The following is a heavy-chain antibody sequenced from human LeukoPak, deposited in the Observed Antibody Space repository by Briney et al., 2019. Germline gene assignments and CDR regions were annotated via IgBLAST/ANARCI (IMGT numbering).Heavy chain of an antibody. CDR3: ARAWGGDSSGYYQGGFDY. D-gene: IGHD3-22*01. CDR1: GGTFTTYS. CDR2: IIPIFGTA. Sequence: SVKVSCKASGGTFTTYSISWVRQAPGQGLEWMGRIIPIFGTANYAQKFHGRVTITTDESTNTAYMELSSLTSEDTAVYYCARAWGGDSSGYYQGGFDYWGQGTLVTVSS. J-gene: IGHJ4*02. V-gene: IGHV1-69*05.